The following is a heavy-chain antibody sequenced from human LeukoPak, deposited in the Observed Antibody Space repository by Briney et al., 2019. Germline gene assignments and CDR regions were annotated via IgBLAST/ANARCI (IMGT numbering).Heavy chain of an antibody. CDR1: GDSVSSNSAA. V-gene: IGHV6-1*01. CDR2: TYYRSKWYN. Sequence: SQTLSLTCAISGDSVSSNSAAWNWIRQSPSRGLEWLGRTYYRSKWYNDYAVSVKSRITINPDTSKNQFSLQLNSVTPEDTAVYYCARGGLTGTTTPEDYYYYGMDVWGQGTTVTVSS. D-gene: IGHD1-7*01. CDR3: ARGGLTGTTTPEDYYYYGMDV. J-gene: IGHJ6*02.